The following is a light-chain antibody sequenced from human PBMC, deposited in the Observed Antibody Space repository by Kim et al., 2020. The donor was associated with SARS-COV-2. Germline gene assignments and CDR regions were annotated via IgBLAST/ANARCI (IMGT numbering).Light chain of an antibody. Sequence: SYELTQPPSVSVSPGQTASITCSGDKLGDKYVCWYQQKPGQSPVLVIYEDTNRPSGIPARFSGSNSGSTATLTISGTQSMDEADYYCQAWDSSTVVFGGGTQLTVL. V-gene: IGLV3-1*01. J-gene: IGLJ2*01. CDR1: KLGDKY. CDR3: QAWDSSTVV. CDR2: EDT.